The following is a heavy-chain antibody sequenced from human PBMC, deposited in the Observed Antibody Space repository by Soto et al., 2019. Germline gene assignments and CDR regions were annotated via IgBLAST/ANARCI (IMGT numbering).Heavy chain of an antibody. D-gene: IGHD6-13*01. V-gene: IGHV1-69*01. CDR2: LIPIFGTA. Sequence: QVQLVQSGAEVKKPGSSVKVSCKASGGTFSSYAISWVRQAPGQGLEWMGGLIPIFGTANYAQKFQGRVTITADESTSTAYMELSSLRSEDTAVYYCARDYSSIAAAAYFDYWGQGTLVTVSS. CDR1: GGTFSSYA. CDR3: ARDYSSIAAAAYFDY. J-gene: IGHJ4*02.